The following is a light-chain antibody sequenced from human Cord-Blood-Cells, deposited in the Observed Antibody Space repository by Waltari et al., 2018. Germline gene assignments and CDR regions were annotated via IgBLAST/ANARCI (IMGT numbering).Light chain of an antibody. CDR3: QQYGSSLYS. CDR2: GAS. Sequence: EIVSTQSPGTQSLSPGERATLSCRASQSVSSSYLAWYQQKPGQAPRLLIYGASSRATGIPDRFSGSGSGTDFTLTISRLEPEDFAVYYCQQYGSSLYSFGQGTKLEIK. CDR1: QSVSSSY. J-gene: IGKJ2*03. V-gene: IGKV3-20*01.